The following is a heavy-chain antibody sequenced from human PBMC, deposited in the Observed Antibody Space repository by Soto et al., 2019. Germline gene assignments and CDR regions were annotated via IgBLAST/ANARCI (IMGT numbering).Heavy chain of an antibody. CDR3: VRRSTVSYYAVDV. D-gene: IGHD4-17*01. CDR2: TSYDGSIN. J-gene: IGHJ6*02. Sequence: WWSLRLSCSGSVFSFGSYEMHWFRQAPGKGLEWVTFTSYDGSINYYADSVKGRFTMSRDNSKNLLYLQMNSLRTEDTAVYYCVRRSTVSYYAVDVWGQGTTVTVSS. V-gene: IGHV3-30*04. CDR1: VFSFGSYE.